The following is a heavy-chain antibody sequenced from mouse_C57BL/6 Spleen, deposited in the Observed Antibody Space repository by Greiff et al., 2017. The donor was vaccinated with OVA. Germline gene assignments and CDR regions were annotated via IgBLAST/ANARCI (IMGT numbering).Heavy chain of an antibody. V-gene: IGHV3-6*01. CDR3: ARDNDPAWFAY. J-gene: IGHJ3*01. CDR2: ISYDGSN. Sequence: EVHLVESGPGLVKPSQSLSLTCSVTGYSITSGYYWNWIRQFPGNKLEWMGYISYDGSNNYNPSLKNRISITRDTSKNQFFLKLNSVTTEDTATYYCARDNDPAWFAYWGQGTLVTVSA. CDR1: GYSITSGYY.